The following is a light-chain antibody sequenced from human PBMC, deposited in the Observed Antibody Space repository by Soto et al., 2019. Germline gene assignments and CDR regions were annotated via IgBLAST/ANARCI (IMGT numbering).Light chain of an antibody. Sequence: DIQMTQSPSTLSASVGDRVTITCRASQSISTWLAWYQQKPGKAPKLLIYKASNLEGGVPSRFSGSGSGTEFNITISSLQPDDFATYYCQQYNTYPHTFGGGTKVDIK. CDR2: KAS. V-gene: IGKV1-5*03. CDR3: QQYNTYPHT. J-gene: IGKJ4*01. CDR1: QSISTW.